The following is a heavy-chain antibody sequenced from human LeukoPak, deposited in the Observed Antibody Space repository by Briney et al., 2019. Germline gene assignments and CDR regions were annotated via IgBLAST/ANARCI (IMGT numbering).Heavy chain of an antibody. J-gene: IGHJ4*02. D-gene: IGHD6-13*01. Sequence: GGSLRLSCAASGFTFSSYAMSWVRQAPGKGLEWVSYISSSSSTIYYADSVKGRFTISRDNAKNSLYLQMNSLRVEDTAVYYCAKRIAAAGKYYFDYWGQGTLVTVSS. V-gene: IGHV3-48*01. CDR2: ISSSSSTI. CDR3: AKRIAAAGKYYFDY. CDR1: GFTFSSYA.